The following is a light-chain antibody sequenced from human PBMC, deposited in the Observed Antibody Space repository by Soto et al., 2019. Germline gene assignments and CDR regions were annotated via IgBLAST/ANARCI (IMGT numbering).Light chain of an antibody. Sequence: EIVMTQSPANLSVSPGERATLSCRASQSVSSNLAWYQQKPGQAPRLLIYGASTRATGTPARFSGSGSGTEFTLTISSLQSEDFAVYYCQQDNNWPPITFGQGTRLEIK. CDR3: QQDNNWPPIT. V-gene: IGKV3-15*01. CDR2: GAS. J-gene: IGKJ5*01. CDR1: QSVSSN.